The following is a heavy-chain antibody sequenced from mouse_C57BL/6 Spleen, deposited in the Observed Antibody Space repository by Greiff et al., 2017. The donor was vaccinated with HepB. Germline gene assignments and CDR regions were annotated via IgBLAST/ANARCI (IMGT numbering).Heavy chain of an antibody. J-gene: IGHJ3*01. CDR1: GFTFSSYA. D-gene: IGHD2-4*01. CDR2: ISSGGDYI. V-gene: IGHV5-9-1*02. Sequence: EVKLMESGEGLVKPGGSLKLSCAASGFTFSSYAMSWVRQTPEKRLEWVAYISSGGDYIYYADTVKGRFTISRDNARNNLYLQVSSWKAEDTAMYYCTREGGDEYDQAWLAYWSQGTLVTVSA. CDR3: TREGGDEYDQAWLAY.